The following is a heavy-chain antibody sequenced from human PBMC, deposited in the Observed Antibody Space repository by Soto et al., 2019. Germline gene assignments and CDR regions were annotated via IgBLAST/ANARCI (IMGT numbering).Heavy chain of an antibody. CDR2: IRSQGDGGTA. CDR3: ITAPLR. CDR1: GFTFSNAW. J-gene: IGHJ4*02. V-gene: IGHV3-15*01. Sequence: QLVESGGGFVQPGMSLRLTCAASGFTFSNAWITWVRQAPGNGLERVGLIRSQGDGGTADYAPPVRGRFTISRDDSQNMVFLHMDNLQPEDTAVYYCITAPLRWGRGTLVTVSS.